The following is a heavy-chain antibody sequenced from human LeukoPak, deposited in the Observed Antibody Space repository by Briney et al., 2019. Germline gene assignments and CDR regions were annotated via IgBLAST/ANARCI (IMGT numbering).Heavy chain of an antibody. V-gene: IGHV1-69*11. CDR3: AINWGSGWNKATDF. Sequence: GASVKVSCKASGGTFSTSAITWVRQAPGQGLEWIGRIIPFLNTNYARKFGGRVTMTADESTTTAYLKLSGLRSEDTAIYYCAINWGSGWNKATDFWGQGTLVTVSS. CDR1: GGTFSTSA. J-gene: IGHJ4*02. D-gene: IGHD6-19*01. CDR2: IIPFLNT.